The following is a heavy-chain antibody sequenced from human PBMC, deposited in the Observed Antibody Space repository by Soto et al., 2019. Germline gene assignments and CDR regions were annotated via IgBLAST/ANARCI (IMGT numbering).Heavy chain of an antibody. J-gene: IGHJ3*02. CDR1: GGSISSYY. Sequence: QVQLQESGPGLVKPSETLSLTCTVSGGSISSYYWSWIRQPPGKGLEWIGYIYYSGSTNYNPSLKSRVTISVDTSKNQFSLKLSSVTAADTAVYYCARVGTEVVVAATPHPPNDAFDIWGQGTMVTVSS. D-gene: IGHD2-15*01. CDR2: IYYSGST. CDR3: ARVGTEVVVAATPHPPNDAFDI. V-gene: IGHV4-59*01.